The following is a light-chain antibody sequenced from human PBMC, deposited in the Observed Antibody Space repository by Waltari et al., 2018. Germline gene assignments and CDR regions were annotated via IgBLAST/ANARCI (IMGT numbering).Light chain of an antibody. CDR2: PAI. J-gene: IGLJ3*02. V-gene: IGLV7-43*01. Sequence: QTVVTQEPSLTVSPGGTVTLTCASSTGAVTSAYYPNWFQQKPGQAPRALIYPAIHKHAWTPARFSGSLLGGKAALTLSGVQPEDEAEYYCLLYNGGGWVFGGGTQLTVL. CDR3: LLYNGGGWV. CDR1: TGAVTSAYY.